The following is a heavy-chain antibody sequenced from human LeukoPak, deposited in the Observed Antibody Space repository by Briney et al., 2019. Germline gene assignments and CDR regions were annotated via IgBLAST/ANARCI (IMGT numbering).Heavy chain of an antibody. Sequence: GGSLRLSCEASGFTFGRYWMSWVRQAPGKGLEWMANIKQDGSEKYYVDSVKGRFTISRDNAKNSLYLQMNSLRAEDTAVYYCATIGTSTSFWGQGTLVTVSS. CDR2: IKQDGSEK. CDR3: ATIGTSTSF. D-gene: IGHD2-2*01. V-gene: IGHV3-7*03. CDR1: GFTFGRYW. J-gene: IGHJ4*02.